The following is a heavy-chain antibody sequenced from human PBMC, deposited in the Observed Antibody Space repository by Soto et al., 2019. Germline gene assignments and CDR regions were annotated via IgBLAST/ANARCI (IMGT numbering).Heavy chain of an antibody. CDR2: LGGNGFTT. D-gene: IGHD5-18*01. J-gene: IGHJ6*03. Sequence: EVQLLESGGGLVQPGGSLRLSCVVSGFTFGSYAMSWVRQAPEKGPAWVAILGGNGFTTYYADSVKGRFTISGDKCKSTLFLQMNSQRADDTGVYYCAKALRHSLNFFYYMDVWGRGTSVTVSS. CDR1: GFTFGSYA. V-gene: IGHV3-23*01. CDR3: AKALRHSLNFFYYMDV.